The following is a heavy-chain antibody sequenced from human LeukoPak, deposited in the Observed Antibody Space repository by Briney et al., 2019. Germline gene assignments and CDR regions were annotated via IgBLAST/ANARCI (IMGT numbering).Heavy chain of an antibody. Sequence: GASVKVSCKASGYTFTSYGISWVRQAPGQGLEWMGWISAYNGNTNYAQKLQGRVTMTTDTSTSTAYMEQRSLRSDDTAVYYCAKGGYGSSTSSLRTWFDPWGQGTLVTVSS. D-gene: IGHD2-2*01. V-gene: IGHV1-18*04. CDR2: ISAYNGNT. CDR3: AKGGYGSSTSSLRTWFDP. J-gene: IGHJ5*02. CDR1: GYTFTSYG.